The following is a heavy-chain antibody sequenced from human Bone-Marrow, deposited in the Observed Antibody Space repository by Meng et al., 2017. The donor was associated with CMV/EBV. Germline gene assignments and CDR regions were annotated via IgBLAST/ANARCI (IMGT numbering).Heavy chain of an antibody. V-gene: IGHV4-4*02. J-gene: IGHJ5*02. CDR2: IWHSGST. Sequence: AVCGGSISSSHWWSWVRQPPGKGLEWIGEIWHSGSTNYNPSLKSRVTISVDKSKNEFSLRLSSVTAADTAVYYCARDYYGSGTRFDPWGQGTLVTVSS. CDR3: ARDYYGSGTRFDP. D-gene: IGHD3-10*01. CDR1: GGSISSSHW.